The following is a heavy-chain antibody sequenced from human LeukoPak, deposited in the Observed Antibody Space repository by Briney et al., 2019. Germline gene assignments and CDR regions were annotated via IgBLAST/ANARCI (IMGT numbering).Heavy chain of an antibody. J-gene: IGHJ5*01. D-gene: IGHD3-10*01. CDR2: ISHSGST. Sequence: SETLSLTCVVSGDAISSGVYSWAWLRQPAGQGLEWIGYISHSGSTYHNPSLESRVVISVDRSKNQISLNLTSVTAADTAVYFCARDRGRNLGFDSWGQGILVTVSS. CDR1: GDAISSGVYS. CDR3: ARDRGRNLGFDS. V-gene: IGHV4-30-2*01.